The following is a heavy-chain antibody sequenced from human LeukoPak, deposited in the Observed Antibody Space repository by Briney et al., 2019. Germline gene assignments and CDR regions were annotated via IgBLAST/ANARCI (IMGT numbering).Heavy chain of an antibody. CDR3: ARKRAVAGIYYLDF. V-gene: IGHV3-23*01. J-gene: IGHJ4*02. CDR2: ISGSGGST. D-gene: IGHD6-13*01. Sequence: GGSLRLSCAASGFTFSSYAMSWVRQAPGKGLEWVSAISGSGGSTYYSDSVKGRFTISRDNAKNSLYLQMTSLRAEDTAVYYCARKRAVAGIYYLDFWGQGTLLTVSS. CDR1: GFTFSSYA.